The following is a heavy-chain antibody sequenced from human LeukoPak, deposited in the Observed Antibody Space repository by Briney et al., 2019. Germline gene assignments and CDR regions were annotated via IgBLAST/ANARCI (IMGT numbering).Heavy chain of an antibody. CDR3: TRHYGDAYWFDP. J-gene: IGHJ5*02. V-gene: IGHV4-59*08. Sequence: NPSETLSLTCTVPGASISRHYWSWIRQPPGKGLEWIGYIYYGGSPSYNPSLKSRVTISVDTSKNQFSLRLSSVTAADTAVYYCTRHYGDAYWFDPWGQGTLVTVSS. CDR1: GASISRHY. D-gene: IGHD4-17*01. CDR2: IYYGGSP.